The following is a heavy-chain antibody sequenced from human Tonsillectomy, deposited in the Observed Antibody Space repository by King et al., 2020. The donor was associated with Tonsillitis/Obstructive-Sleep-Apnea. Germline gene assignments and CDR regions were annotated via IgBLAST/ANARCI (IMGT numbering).Heavy chain of an antibody. D-gene: IGHD2-2*01. Sequence: QLQESGPGLVKPSETLSLTCIVSGGSIRSSTYYWGWVRQPPGKGLEWIGSIDYSGSTYYNPSLKSRVTIFVDTSKNHFSLKLSSVTAADTAVYYCARHLGRDCSSTSCYQFDYGGQGTLVTVSS. CDR2: IDYSGST. V-gene: IGHV4-39*01. J-gene: IGHJ4*02. CDR3: ARHLGRDCSSTSCYQFDY. CDR1: GGSIRSSTYY.